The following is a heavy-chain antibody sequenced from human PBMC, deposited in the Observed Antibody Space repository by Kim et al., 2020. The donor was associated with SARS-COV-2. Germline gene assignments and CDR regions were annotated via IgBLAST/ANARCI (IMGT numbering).Heavy chain of an antibody. CDR2: INSNTGHP. V-gene: IGHV7-4-1*02. D-gene: IGHD1-1*01. CDR1: GYTFTTYA. CDR3: ARGVDNWNQDYYGMDV. Sequence: ASVKVSCKASGYTFTTYAMNWVRQAPGQGLEWMGWINSNTGHPTYAQDFTGRFVFSLDTSVSTAYLLISSLKAEDTAVYHCARGVDNWNQDYYGMDVWGQGTTLTVSS. J-gene: IGHJ6*02.